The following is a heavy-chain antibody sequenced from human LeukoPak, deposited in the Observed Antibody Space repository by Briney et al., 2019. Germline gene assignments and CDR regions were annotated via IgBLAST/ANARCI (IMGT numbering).Heavy chain of an antibody. D-gene: IGHD3-3*01. CDR2: IDYSGTT. J-gene: IGHJ4*02. V-gene: IGHV4-39*07. CDR3: ARDQVQGSALGVGY. CDR1: GGSISSSSHY. Sequence: SETLSLICTVSGGSISSSSHYWGWIRQPPGKGLEWIGSIDYSGTTSYNPPLKSRVTISVDTSRNQFSLKLSSVTAADTAAYYCARDQVQGSALGVGYWGQGIMVTVSS.